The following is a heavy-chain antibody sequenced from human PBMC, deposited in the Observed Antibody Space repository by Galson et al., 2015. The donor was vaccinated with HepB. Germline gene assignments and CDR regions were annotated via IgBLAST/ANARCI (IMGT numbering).Heavy chain of an antibody. CDR2: ISAYNGNT. D-gene: IGHD3-22*01. J-gene: IGHJ4*02. Sequence: SVKVSCKASGYTFTSYGISWVRQAPGQGLEWMGWISAYNGNTNYAQKLQGRVTMTTDTSTSTAYMELRSLRSDDTAVYYCARWRFLKGGYYDSSGYSRSFDYWGQGTLVTVSS. CDR1: GYTFTSYG. CDR3: ARWRFLKGGYYDSSGYSRSFDY. V-gene: IGHV1-18*01.